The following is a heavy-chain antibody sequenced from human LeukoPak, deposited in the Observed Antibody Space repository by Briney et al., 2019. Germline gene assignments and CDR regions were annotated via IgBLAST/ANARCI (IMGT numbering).Heavy chain of an antibody. CDR3: AMSWGSRYYFDY. CDR2: TYYRSKWYN. CDR1: GDSVSSSSAA. D-gene: IGHD7-27*01. V-gene: IGHV6-1*01. J-gene: IGHJ4*02. Sequence: PSQTLSLTCAISGDSVSSSSAAWNWIRQSPSRGLEWLGRTYYRSKWYNDYAVSVKSRITINPDTSKNQFSLQLNSVTPEDTAVYYCAMSWGSRYYFDYWGQGTLVTVSS.